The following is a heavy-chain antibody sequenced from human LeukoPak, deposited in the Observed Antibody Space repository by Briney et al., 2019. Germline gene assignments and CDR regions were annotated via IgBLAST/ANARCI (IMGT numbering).Heavy chain of an antibody. D-gene: IGHD1-20*01. V-gene: IGHV1-69*05. CDR2: IIPIFGTA. CDR3: ARGNNWNDVHFDY. Sequence: ASVKVSCKASGGTFSSYAISWVRQPPGQGHEWMGRIIPIFGTANYAQKFQGRVTITTDESTSTAYMELSSLRSEDTAVYYCARGNNWNDVHFDYWGQGTLVTVSS. CDR1: GGTFSSYA. J-gene: IGHJ4*02.